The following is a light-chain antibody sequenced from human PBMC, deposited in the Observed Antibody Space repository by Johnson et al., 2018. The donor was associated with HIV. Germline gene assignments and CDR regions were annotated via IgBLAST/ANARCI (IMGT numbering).Light chain of an antibody. CDR3: GTWDTSLSAGHV. CDR2: DDI. V-gene: IGLV1-51*01. J-gene: IGLJ1*01. Sequence: QSVLTQPPSVSAAPGQKVTISCSGIGSNIGDNYVSWYQHLPGTAPRLLIYDDIKRPSGIPDRFSGSKSGTSATLGITGLQTGDEADYYCGTWDTSLSAGHVFGTRTKVTVL. CDR1: GSNIGDNY.